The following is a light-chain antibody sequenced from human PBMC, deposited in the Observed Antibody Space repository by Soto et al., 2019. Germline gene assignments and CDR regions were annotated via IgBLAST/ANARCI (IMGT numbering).Light chain of an antibody. J-gene: IGKJ1*01. CDR2: AAS. CDR1: QSISAY. Sequence: DIQMTQSPSSLSASVGDRVTITCRASQSISAYLNWYQQSPGKGPKLLMYAASTSQSGVPSRFSGSGSGTEFSLAISSLQPEDFATYYCQQSYTTPWTFGHGTKVEI. V-gene: IGKV1-39*01. CDR3: QQSYTTPWT.